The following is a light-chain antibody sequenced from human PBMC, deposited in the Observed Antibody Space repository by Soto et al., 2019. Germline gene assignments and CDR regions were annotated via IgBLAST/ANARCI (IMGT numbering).Light chain of an antibody. Sequence: EIELTQSPATLSLSPGERASLXCRASQSVSTFLAWYQHKPGQAPRLLIYGASNRATGIPDRFSGSGSGTDFTLTISRLEPEDFAVYYCQQYGSSGTFGQGTKVDIK. CDR2: GAS. CDR3: QQYGSSGT. CDR1: QSVSTF. V-gene: IGKV3-20*01. J-gene: IGKJ1*01.